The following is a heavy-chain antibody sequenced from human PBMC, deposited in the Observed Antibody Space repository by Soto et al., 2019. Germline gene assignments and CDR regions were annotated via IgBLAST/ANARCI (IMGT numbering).Heavy chain of an antibody. CDR3: TTSNLGVDF. Sequence: PGGSLRLSCAASGLSFSDVWMTWVRQAPGKGLEWVGRIKTKPDDGTIDYAAPVRGRFTISRDDSKNTLYLQMTSLTPDDTGVYYCTTSNLGVDFWGPGTLGTVSS. J-gene: IGHJ4*02. CDR2: IKTKPDDGTI. D-gene: IGHD1-1*01. CDR1: GLSFSDVW. V-gene: IGHV3-15*01.